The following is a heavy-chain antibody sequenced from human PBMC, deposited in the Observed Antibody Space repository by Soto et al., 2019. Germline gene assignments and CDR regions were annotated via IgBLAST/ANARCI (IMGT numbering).Heavy chain of an antibody. J-gene: IGHJ5*02. Sequence: QVQLQESGPGLVKPSETLSLTCTVSGGSISSYYWSWIRQPPGKGLEWIGYIYYSGSTNYNPSLKSRVTISVDTSKNQFSLKLSSVTAADRAVYYCARHPPYYDFWSGIDPWGQGTLVTVSS. CDR2: IYYSGST. V-gene: IGHV4-59*08. D-gene: IGHD3-3*01. CDR1: GGSISSYY. CDR3: ARHPPYYDFWSGIDP.